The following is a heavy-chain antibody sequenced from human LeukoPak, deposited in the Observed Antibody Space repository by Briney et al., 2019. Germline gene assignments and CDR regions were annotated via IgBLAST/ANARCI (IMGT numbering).Heavy chain of an antibody. D-gene: IGHD4-23*01. CDR1: GYSFTSYW. V-gene: IGHV5-51*01. J-gene: IGHJ3*02. CDR3: AESGGGNSDAFDI. Sequence: GEPLKISCKASGYSFTSYWIGWLRQMPGKGREWMEIIYPGDADTRYSPSFQGQVTISADKSISTAYLQWSSLKASDTAMYYCAESGGGNSDAFDIWGQGTMVTVSS. CDR2: IYPGDADT.